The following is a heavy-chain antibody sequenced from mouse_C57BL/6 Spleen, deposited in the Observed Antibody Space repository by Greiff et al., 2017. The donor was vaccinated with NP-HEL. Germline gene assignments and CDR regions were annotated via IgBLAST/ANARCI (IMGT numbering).Heavy chain of an antibody. J-gene: IGHJ2*01. V-gene: IGHV1-15*01. Sequence: VQLQQSGAELVRPGASVTLSCKASGYTFTDYEMHWVKQTPVHGLEWIGAIDPETGGTAYNQKFKGKAILTADKSSSTAYMELRSLTSEDSAVYYCTRSASYYFDYWGKGTTLTVSS. CDR3: TRSASYYFDY. CDR1: GYTFTDYE. CDR2: IDPETGGT. D-gene: IGHD6-1*01.